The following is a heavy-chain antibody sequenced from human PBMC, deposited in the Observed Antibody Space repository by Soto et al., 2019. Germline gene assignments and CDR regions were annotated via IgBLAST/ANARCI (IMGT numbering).Heavy chain of an antibody. V-gene: IGHV3-74*01. CDR3: ARVGTGAYHFDY. CDR1: GFTFSSYW. CDR2: INSDGSTT. J-gene: IGHJ4*02. Sequence: EVQLVESGGGLVQPGGSLRLSCAASGFTFSSYWMHWVRQAPGKGLVWVSRINSDGSTTSYADSVTGRFTISRDNAKNTLYLQMNSLRAEDTAVYYCARVGTGAYHFDYWGQGTLVTVSS. D-gene: IGHD7-27*01.